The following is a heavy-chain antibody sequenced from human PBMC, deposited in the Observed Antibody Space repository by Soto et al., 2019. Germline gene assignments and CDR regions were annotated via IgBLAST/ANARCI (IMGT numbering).Heavy chain of an antibody. D-gene: IGHD2-15*01. CDR1: GFTFSTYG. CDR2: ISNDGSHK. J-gene: IGHJ4*02. CDR3: AKANGWCTVGRCYMNF. Sequence: QLQLVESGGGVVQPGRSLRLSCAASGFTFSTYGMHWVRQAPGKGLEWVALISNDGSHKDYADSVKGRFTISRDTPKNTLYLQMNSLRAEDTAVYHCAKANGWCTVGRCYMNFWGQGTLVTVSS. V-gene: IGHV3-30*18.